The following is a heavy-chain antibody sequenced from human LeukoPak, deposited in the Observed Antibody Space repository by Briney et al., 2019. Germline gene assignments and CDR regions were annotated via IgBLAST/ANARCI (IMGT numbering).Heavy chain of an antibody. J-gene: IGHJ4*02. CDR2: IWSDASNT. CDR3: TRTYNIRYFDT. Sequence: GGSLRLSCAASGFIFSSYGMHWVRQAPGKGLEWVAVIWSDASNTYYVDSVKGRFTISRDNSKNTLFLQMNSLRAEDTAMYYCTRTYNIRYFDTWGQGTLVTVSS. D-gene: IGHD3-9*01. V-gene: IGHV3-33*01. CDR1: GFIFSSYG.